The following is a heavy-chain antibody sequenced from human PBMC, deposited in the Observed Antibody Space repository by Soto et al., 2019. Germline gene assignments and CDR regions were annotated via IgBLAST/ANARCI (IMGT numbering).Heavy chain of an antibody. V-gene: IGHV3-30*18. CDR1: GFTFSSYG. J-gene: IGHJ4*02. Sequence: GGSLRLSCAASGFTFSSYGMHWVRQAPGKGLEWVAVISYDGSNKYYADSVKGRFTISRDNSKNTLYLQMNSLRAEDTAVYYCAKDRAVALMVGVFDYWGQGTLVTVSS. D-gene: IGHD6-19*01. CDR2: ISYDGSNK. CDR3: AKDRAVALMVGVFDY.